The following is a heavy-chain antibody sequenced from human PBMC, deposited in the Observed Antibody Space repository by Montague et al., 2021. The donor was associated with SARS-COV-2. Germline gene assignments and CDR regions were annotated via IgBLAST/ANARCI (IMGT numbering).Heavy chain of an antibody. CDR2: INGDGNGR. J-gene: IGHJ4*02. D-gene: IGHD3-22*01. CDR1: GFTFNNYW. Sequence: SLRLSCAASGFTFNNYWMHWVRQAPGKGLVWVSRINGDGNGRNYAESVKGRFTISRDNAKKTLYLQMNSLRAEDTAVYYCANYDSSSYVSLGYWGQGTLVTASS. V-gene: IGHV3-74*01. CDR3: ANYDSSSYVSLGY.